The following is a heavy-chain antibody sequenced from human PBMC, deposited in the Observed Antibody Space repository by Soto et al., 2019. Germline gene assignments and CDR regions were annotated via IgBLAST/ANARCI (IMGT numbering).Heavy chain of an antibody. V-gene: IGHV4-59*01. D-gene: IGHD2-2*01. CDR1: GGSISIYY. CDR2: IYYSGST. CDR3: ARDSGPQDIVVVPAAKDRGDYYYYYGMDV. Sequence: SETLSLTCTVSGGSISIYYWSWIRQPPGKGLEWIGYIYYSGSTNYNPSLKSRVTISVDTSKNQFSLKLSSVTAADTAVYYCARDSGPQDIVVVPAAKDRGDYYYYYGMDVWGQGTTVTVSS. J-gene: IGHJ6*02.